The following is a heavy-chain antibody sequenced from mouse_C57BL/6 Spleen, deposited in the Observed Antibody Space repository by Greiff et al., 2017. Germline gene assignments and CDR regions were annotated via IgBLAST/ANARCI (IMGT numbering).Heavy chain of an antibody. D-gene: IGHD1-1*02. CDR2: ILPGSGST. Sequence: QVQLQQSGAELMKPGASVKLSCKATGYTFTGYWIEWVKQRPGHGLEWIGEILPGSGSTNYNEKFKGKATFTADTSSTTAYMQLSSLTTEDSAIYYCARRDVYYGVDYWGQGTTLTVSS. V-gene: IGHV1-9*01. CDR1: GYTFTGYW. CDR3: ARRDVYYGVDY. J-gene: IGHJ2*01.